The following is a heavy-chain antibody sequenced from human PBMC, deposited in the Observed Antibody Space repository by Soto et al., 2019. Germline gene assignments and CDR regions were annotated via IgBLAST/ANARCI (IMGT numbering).Heavy chain of an antibody. D-gene: IGHD3-16*01. CDR3: AKGGYYSLFDI. CDR2: ISGSGSRT. J-gene: IGHJ3*02. V-gene: IGHV3-23*01. CDR1: GFPFSSYA. Sequence: LRLSCVASGFPFSSYAMSWVRQTPGKGLEWVSGISGSGSRTYYADSVKGRFTISRDNSNNTLSLQMHILRVEDTAVYFCAKGGYYSLFDIWGQGTMVTVSS.